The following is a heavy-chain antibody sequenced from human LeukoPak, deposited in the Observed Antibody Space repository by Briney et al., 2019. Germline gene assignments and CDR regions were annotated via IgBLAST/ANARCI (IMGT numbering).Heavy chain of an antibody. V-gene: IGHV3-30*02. Sequence: GGSLRLSCAASGFTFSSYGMHWVRQAPGKGLEWVAFIRYDGSNKYYADSVKGRFTISRDNSKNTLYLHVNSLRPEDTAVYYCAKPRYSSSWDDAFDIWGQGTMVTVSS. CDR1: GFTFSSYG. D-gene: IGHD6-13*01. CDR2: IRYDGSNK. J-gene: IGHJ3*02. CDR3: AKPRYSSSWDDAFDI.